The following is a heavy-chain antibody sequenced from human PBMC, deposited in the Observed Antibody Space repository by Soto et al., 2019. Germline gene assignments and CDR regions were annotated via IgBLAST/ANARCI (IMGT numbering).Heavy chain of an antibody. CDR3: ASTLYSSSWYRNWFDP. CDR2: IIPILGIA. Sequence: SVKVSCKASGGTFSSYTISWVRQATGQGLEWMGRIIPILGIANYAQKFQGRVTITADKSTSTAYMELSSLRSEDTAVYYCASTLYSSSWYRNWFDPWGQGTLVTVSS. D-gene: IGHD6-13*01. J-gene: IGHJ5*02. V-gene: IGHV1-69*02. CDR1: GGTFSSYT.